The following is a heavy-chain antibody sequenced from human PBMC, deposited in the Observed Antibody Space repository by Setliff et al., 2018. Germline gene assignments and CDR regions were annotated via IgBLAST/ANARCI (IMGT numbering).Heavy chain of an antibody. Sequence: ASVKVSCKASGGMSGTYSISWVRQAPGQGLEWMGAIIPIFGTPNYAQKFQDRVTITAGVSTSTAYMELSSLRSDDTAVYYCARGGAYCSGGSCYSFDYWGQGTPVTVSS. J-gene: IGHJ4*02. D-gene: IGHD2-15*01. V-gene: IGHV1-69*13. CDR2: IIPIFGTP. CDR1: GGMSGTYS. CDR3: ARGGAYCSGGSCYSFDY.